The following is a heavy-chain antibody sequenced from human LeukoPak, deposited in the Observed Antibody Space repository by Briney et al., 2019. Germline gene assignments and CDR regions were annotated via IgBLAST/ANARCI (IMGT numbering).Heavy chain of an antibody. D-gene: IGHD3-3*01. Sequence: SVKVSCKASGGTFSSYAISWVRQAPGQGLEWMGGIIPIFGTANYAQKFQGRVTITTDESTSTAYMELSSLGSEDTAVYYYARGLSYDFWSGYSYYYYMDVWGKGTTVTVSS. CDR2: IIPIFGTA. V-gene: IGHV1-69*05. CDR3: ARGLSYDFWSGYSYYYYMDV. CDR1: GGTFSSYA. J-gene: IGHJ6*03.